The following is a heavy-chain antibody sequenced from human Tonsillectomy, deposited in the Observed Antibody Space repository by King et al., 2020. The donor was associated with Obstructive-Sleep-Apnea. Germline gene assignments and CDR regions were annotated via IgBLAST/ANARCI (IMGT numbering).Heavy chain of an antibody. CDR3: ARGQSGSRGAFDI. V-gene: IGHV3-53*04. D-gene: IGHD1-26*01. CDR1: GFTFSSNY. CDR2: IYSGGST. Sequence: QLVQSGGGLVQPGGSLRLSCAASGFTFSSNYMSWVRQAPGKGLEWVSVIYSGGSTYYADSVKGRFTISRHNSKNTLYLQMNSLRAEDTAVYYCARGQSGSRGAFDIWGQGTMVTVSS. J-gene: IGHJ3*02.